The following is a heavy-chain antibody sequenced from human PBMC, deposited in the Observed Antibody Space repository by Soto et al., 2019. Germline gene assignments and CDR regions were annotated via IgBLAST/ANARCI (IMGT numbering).Heavy chain of an antibody. Sequence: QITLNESGPTVVKPTETLTLTCTFSGFSLTTSGVGVGWVRQSPGKAPEWLAFLYWDDDKRYSTSLTSRLTITKDTSRNQVVMTMANVDPADTATYYCAHRVLRAVFGLVTTTAIYFDFWGQGTPVVVSS. V-gene: IGHV2-5*02. CDR3: AHRVLRAVFGLVTTTAIYFDF. CDR2: LYWDDDK. J-gene: IGHJ4*02. CDR1: GFSLTTSGVG. D-gene: IGHD3-3*01.